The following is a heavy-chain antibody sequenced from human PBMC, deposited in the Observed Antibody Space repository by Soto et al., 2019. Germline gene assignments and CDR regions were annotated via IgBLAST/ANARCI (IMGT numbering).Heavy chain of an antibody. V-gene: IGHV1-69*13. J-gene: IGHJ4*02. CDR3: AKHYSSGSH. D-gene: IGHD6-19*01. CDR1: GGTFSSYA. Sequence: VASVNGSCKASGGTFSSYAISWVGQAPGQGLEWMGGIIPIFGTANYAQKFQGRVTITADESTSTAYMELSSLRSEDTAVYYCAKHYSSGSHWGQGTLVTVSS. CDR2: IIPIFGTA.